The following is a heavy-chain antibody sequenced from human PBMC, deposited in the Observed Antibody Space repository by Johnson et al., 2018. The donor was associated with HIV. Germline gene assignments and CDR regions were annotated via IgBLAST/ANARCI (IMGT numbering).Heavy chain of an antibody. J-gene: IGHJ3*02. CDR2: LSYDGSNK. CDR3: AKHPDAFDI. V-gene: IGHV3-30-3*02. CDR1: GFTFSSYP. Sequence: QVQLVESGGGVVQPGRSLRLSCAASGFTFSSYPLHWVRQAPGKGLEWVAVLSYDGSNKFYTDSVKGRFSISRDNSKNTLYLQMNSLRAEDTAVYYCAKHPDAFDIWGQGTMVTVSS.